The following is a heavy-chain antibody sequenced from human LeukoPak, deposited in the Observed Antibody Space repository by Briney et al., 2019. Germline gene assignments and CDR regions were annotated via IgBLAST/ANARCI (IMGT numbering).Heavy chain of an antibody. D-gene: IGHD6-19*01. CDR1: GFTFGSNT. Sequence: GGSLEPSWEAPGFTFGSNTLGWFGQPPGKGLEWVSAISGPGGTTYYAGSVKGRFTISRDNSKNTLDLQMNSLRAEDTAVYYCAKGSDWLFEYWGQGTLVTVSS. J-gene: IGHJ4*02. CDR3: AKGSDWLFEY. V-gene: IGHV3-23*01. CDR2: ISGPGGTT.